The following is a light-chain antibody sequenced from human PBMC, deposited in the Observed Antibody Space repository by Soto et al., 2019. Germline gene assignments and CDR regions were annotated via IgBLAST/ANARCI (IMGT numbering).Light chain of an antibody. CDR2: LGS. J-gene: IGKJ5*01. V-gene: IGKV2-28*01. CDR3: QQSYSTPQIT. Sequence: DIVMTQSPLSLPVTPGEPASISSRSSQSLLHSNGYNYLDWYLQKPGQSPQLXIYLGSNRASGVPDRFSGSGSGTDFTLTISSLQPEDFATYYCQQSYSTPQITFGQGIRLEI. CDR1: QSLLHSNGYNY.